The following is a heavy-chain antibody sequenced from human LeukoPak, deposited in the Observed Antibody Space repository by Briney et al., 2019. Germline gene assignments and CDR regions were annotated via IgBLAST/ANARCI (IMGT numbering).Heavy chain of an antibody. V-gene: IGHV4-4*07. Sequence: SETLSLTCTVSGGSISSFYWRWIRQPAGKGLEWIGRIYTSGSTNYNPSLKSRVTMSVDTSKNQFSLKLSSVTAADTAVYYCAGEEPSYCCSTSCPLWDWGQGTLVTVSS. CDR3: AGEEPSYCCSTSCPLWD. D-gene: IGHD2-2*01. J-gene: IGHJ4*02. CDR2: IYTSGST. CDR1: GGSISSFY.